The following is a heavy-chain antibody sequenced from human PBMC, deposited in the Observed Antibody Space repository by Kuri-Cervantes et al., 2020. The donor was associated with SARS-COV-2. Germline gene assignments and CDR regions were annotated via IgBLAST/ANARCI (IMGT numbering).Heavy chain of an antibody. D-gene: IGHD3-10*01. CDR1: GGTISSGDYY. J-gene: IGHJ4*02. CDR2: TYYSGST. CDR3: ARLEPTMVRIAGDGGGFDY. Sequence: LRLSCTVSGGTISSGDYYWSWIRQPPGKGREWIGYTYYSGSTYYNPSLKSRVTISVDTSKNQFSLKLSSVTAADTAVYYCARLEPTMVRIAGDGGGFDYWGQGTLVTVSS. V-gene: IGHV4-30-4*08.